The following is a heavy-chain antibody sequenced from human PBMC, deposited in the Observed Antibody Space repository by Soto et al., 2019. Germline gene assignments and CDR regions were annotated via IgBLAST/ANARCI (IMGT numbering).Heavy chain of an antibody. V-gene: IGHV1-2*02. CDR1: GYTFTGYY. D-gene: IGHD3-16*02. Sequence: ASVKVSCKASGYTFTGYYMHWVRQAPGHGLEWMGWINPNSGGTNYAQKFQGRVTMTRDTSISTAYMELSRLRSDDTAVYYCARDPLVRLGELSPPDYWGQGTLVTVSS. CDR3: ARDPLVRLGELSPPDY. CDR2: INPNSGGT. J-gene: IGHJ4*02.